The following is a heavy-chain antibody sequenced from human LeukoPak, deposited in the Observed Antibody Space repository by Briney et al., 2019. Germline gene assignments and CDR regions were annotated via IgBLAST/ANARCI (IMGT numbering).Heavy chain of an antibody. CDR3: ARWCSSTSCYKNNFDY. J-gene: IGHJ4*02. D-gene: IGHD2-2*02. CDR1: GYTFTSYD. CDR2: MNPNSGNT. V-gene: IGHV1-8*01. Sequence: ASVKVSCKASGYTFTSYDINWVRQATGQGLEWKGWMNPNSGNTGYAQKFQGRVTMTRNTSITTAYMELSSLRSEDTAVYYCARWCSSTSCYKNNFDYWGQGTLVTVSS.